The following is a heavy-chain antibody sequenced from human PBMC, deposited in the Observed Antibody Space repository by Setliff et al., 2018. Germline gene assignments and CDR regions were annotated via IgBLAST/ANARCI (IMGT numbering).Heavy chain of an antibody. J-gene: IGHJ4*02. CDR1: GYSISSGYY. Sequence: SETLSLTCTVSGYSISSGYYWGWIRQPPGKGLEWIGSIYYSGSTNYNPSLKSRVTISVDTSKNQFSLKLSSVTAADTAVYYCARALGSSSFPFDYWGQGTLVTVSS. D-gene: IGHD6-13*01. V-gene: IGHV4-38-2*02. CDR2: IYYSGST. CDR3: ARALGSSSFPFDY.